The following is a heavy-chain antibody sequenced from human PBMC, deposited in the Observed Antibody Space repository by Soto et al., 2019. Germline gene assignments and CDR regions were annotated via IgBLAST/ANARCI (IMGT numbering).Heavy chain of an antibody. V-gene: IGHV3-30*04. D-gene: IGHD2-15*01. CDR1: GFTFSSYA. CDR2: ISYDGSNK. Sequence: GGSLRLSCAASGFTFSSYAMHWVRQAPGKGLEWVAVISYDGSNKYYADSVKGRFTISRDNSKNTLYQQMNSLRAEDSAVYYCARDGGIRWSGGSCYADSDCDLWGRGTLVTVSS. CDR3: ARDGGIRWSGGSCYADSDCDL. J-gene: IGHJ2*01.